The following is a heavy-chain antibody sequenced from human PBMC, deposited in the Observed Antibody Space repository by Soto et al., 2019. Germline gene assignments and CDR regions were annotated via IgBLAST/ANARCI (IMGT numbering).Heavy chain of an antibody. J-gene: IGHJ3*02. V-gene: IGHV1-8*01. Sequence: GASVKVSCKASGYTFTSYDINWVRQATGQGLEWMGWMNPNSGNTGYAQKFQGRVTMTRNTSISTAYMELSSLRSEDTAVYYCARRGNSGGWYWFSVAFDIWGQGTMVTVSS. D-gene: IGHD6-19*01. CDR2: MNPNSGNT. CDR3: ARRGNSGGWYWFSVAFDI. CDR1: GYTFTSYD.